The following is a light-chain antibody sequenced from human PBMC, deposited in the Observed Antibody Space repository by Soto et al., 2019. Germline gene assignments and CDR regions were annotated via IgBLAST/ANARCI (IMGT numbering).Light chain of an antibody. CDR1: QNIYNH. CDR2: GIS. CDR3: QQYVTSSPRT. Sequence: MSQSPATLSVSPGERVTLSCRASQNIYNHMSWFLQKPGQAPRLLMYGISRRATGIPDRFSGSGSGTDFTLTITRLEPEDFAVYYCQQYVTSSPRTFGQGTKVDIK. J-gene: IGKJ1*01. V-gene: IGKV3-20*01.